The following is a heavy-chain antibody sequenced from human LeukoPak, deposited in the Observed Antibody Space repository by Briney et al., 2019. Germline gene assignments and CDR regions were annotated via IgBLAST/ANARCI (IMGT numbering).Heavy chain of an antibody. CDR3: ARQHYDRSGLPYYFDY. CDR2: VYYSGST. D-gene: IGHD3-22*01. J-gene: IGHJ4*02. CDR1: GVSISSSYSY. V-gene: IGHV4-39*01. Sequence: PSETLSLTCTVSGVSISSSYSYWGWIRQPPGKGLEWIGSVYYSGSTYYNPSLKSRVTISEDTSKSQFSLKLSSVTVADTAVYYCARQHYDRSGLPYYFDYWGQGTLVTVSS.